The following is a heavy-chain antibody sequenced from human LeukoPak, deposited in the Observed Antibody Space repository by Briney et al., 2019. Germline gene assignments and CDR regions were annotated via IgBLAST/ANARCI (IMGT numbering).Heavy chain of an antibody. CDR3: ARDPGSGYEEHFDY. D-gene: IGHD5-12*01. Sequence: GGSLRLSCAASGFTFSSYAMSWVRQAPGKGLEWVSDISGSGGSTYYADSVKGRFTISRDNSKNTLYLQMNSLRAEDTAVYYCARDPGSGYEEHFDYWGQGTLVTVSS. J-gene: IGHJ4*02. V-gene: IGHV3-23*01. CDR2: ISGSGGST. CDR1: GFTFSSYA.